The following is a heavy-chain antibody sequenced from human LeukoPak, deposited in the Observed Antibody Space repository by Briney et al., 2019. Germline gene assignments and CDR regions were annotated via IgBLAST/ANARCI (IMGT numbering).Heavy chain of an antibody. CDR2: IYTSGST. CDR3: ARTLDVDTAMGDYYYMDV. J-gene: IGHJ6*03. D-gene: IGHD5-18*01. CDR1: GDSIGSYY. V-gene: IGHV4-4*07. Sequence: PSETLSLTCTVSGDSIGSYYWSWIRQPAGKGLEWIGRIYTSGSTNYNPSLKSRVTISVDKSKNQFSLKLSSVTAADTAVYYCARTLDVDTAMGDYYYMDVWGKGTTVTVSS.